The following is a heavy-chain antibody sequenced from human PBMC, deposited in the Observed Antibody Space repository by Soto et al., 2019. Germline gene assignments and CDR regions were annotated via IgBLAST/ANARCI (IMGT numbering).Heavy chain of an antibody. Sequence: PSETLSLTCTVSGDSVTSGDYYWNWVRQPPGKGLEWIGYIYNIGSTNYNPSLKSRVTISVDTSNNQFSLTLTSVTAADTAVYYCAKRQTREFDYWGQGTLVTVSS. V-gene: IGHV4-61*08. CDR3: AKRQTREFDY. CDR1: GDSVTSGDYY. J-gene: IGHJ4*02. CDR2: IYNIGST. D-gene: IGHD1-1*01.